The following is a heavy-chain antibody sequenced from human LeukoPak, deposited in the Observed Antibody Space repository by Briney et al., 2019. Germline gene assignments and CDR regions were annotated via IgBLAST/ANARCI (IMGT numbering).Heavy chain of an antibody. J-gene: IGHJ6*02. CDR2: IIPILGIA. V-gene: IGHV1-69*04. CDR1: GCTFSSYA. CDR3: ARVWYDFWSGAPYGMDV. D-gene: IGHD3-3*01. Sequence: ASVKVSCKASGCTFSSYAISWVRQAPGQGLEWMGRIIPILGIANYAQKFQGRVTITADKSTSTAYMELSSLRSEDTAVYYCARVWYDFWSGAPYGMDVWGQGTTVTVSS.